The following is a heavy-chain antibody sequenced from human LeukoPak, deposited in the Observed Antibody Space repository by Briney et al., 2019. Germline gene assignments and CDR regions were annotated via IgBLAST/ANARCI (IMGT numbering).Heavy chain of an antibody. D-gene: IGHD3-22*01. CDR3: AKDLSSAITSALVLDV. CDR1: GFTFSRFS. CDR2: ISGSSTTI. Sequence: PGGSLRLSCAASGFTFSRFSMNWVRRAPGKGLEWVSYISGSSTTIYYADSVKGRFTISRDNAKNSLYLQMNSLRAEDTALYYCAKDLSSAITSALVLDVWGQGTTVIVS. V-gene: IGHV3-48*04. J-gene: IGHJ6*02.